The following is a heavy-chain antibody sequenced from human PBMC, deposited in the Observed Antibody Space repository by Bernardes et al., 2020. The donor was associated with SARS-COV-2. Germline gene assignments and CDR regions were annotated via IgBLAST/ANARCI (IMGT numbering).Heavy chain of an antibody. D-gene: IGHD2-2*02. CDR3: ARAHYCSSTSCYTTYYYYYYMDV. CDR2: ISSSSSYI. CDR1: GFTFSDYY. J-gene: IGHJ6*03. V-gene: IGHV3-11*06. Sequence: GGSLRLSCAASGFTFSDYYMSWIRQAPGKGLEWVSYISSSSSYIYYADSVKGRFTISRDNAKNSLYLQMNSLRAEDTAVYYCARAHYCSSTSCYTTYYYYYYMDVWGKGTTVTVSS.